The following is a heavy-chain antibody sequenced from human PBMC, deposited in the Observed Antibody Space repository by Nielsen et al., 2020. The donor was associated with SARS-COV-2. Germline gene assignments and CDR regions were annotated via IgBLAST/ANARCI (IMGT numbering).Heavy chain of an antibody. CDR1: GFTFSSYG. Sequence: LSLTCAASGFTFSSYGMHWVRQAPGKGLEWVAVISYDGVNKFYADPVKGRFTISRDNSKNTVYLQMNSLRAEDTAVYYCAKDRSTMVRGVMSRRYFDYWGQGTLVTVSS. V-gene: IGHV3-30*18. J-gene: IGHJ4*02. D-gene: IGHD3-10*01. CDR3: AKDRSTMVRGVMSRRYFDY. CDR2: ISYDGVNK.